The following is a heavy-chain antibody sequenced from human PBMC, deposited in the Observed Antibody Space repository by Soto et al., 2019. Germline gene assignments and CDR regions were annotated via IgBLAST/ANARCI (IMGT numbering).Heavy chain of an antibody. CDR2: ISYDGRNK. CDR1: GFTFSSYA. J-gene: IGHJ4*02. D-gene: IGHD2-15*01. CDR3: ARVPSSSGRAHFDY. V-gene: IGHV3-30*04. Sequence: QVQLVESGGGVVQPGRSLRLSCAASGFTFSSYAMHWVRQAPGKGLEWVAGISYDGRNKYYADSVKGRFTISSDNSKNTLYLQMNSLRAEDTAVYYCARVPSSSGRAHFDYWGQGTLVTVSS.